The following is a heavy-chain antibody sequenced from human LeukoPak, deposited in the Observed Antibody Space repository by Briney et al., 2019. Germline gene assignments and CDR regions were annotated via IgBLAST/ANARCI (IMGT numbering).Heavy chain of an antibody. CDR1: GGSISSYY. V-gene: IGHV4-59*01. CDR3: AREYCSSTSCYTY. Sequence: PSETLSLTCTVSGGSISSYYWSWIRQPPGKGLEWIGYIYYSGSTNYNPSLKSRVTISVDTSKNQFSLKLSSVTAADTAVYHCAREYCSSTSCYTYWGQGTLVTVSS. D-gene: IGHD2-2*02. CDR2: IYYSGST. J-gene: IGHJ4*02.